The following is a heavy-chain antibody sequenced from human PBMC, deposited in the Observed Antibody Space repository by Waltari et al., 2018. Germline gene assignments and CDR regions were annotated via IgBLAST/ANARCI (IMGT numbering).Heavy chain of an antibody. Sequence: VQLVVSGGSVVQPGRSLRLSWATSTFSLTPSGLHWDRQAPGKGLEWVAFISSDGSYEYYPDAVKGRFTISRDNSKTTVFLQMNSLRDEDTAVYYCATRDILGGSQNYYYYGMDVWGQGTRVTVSS. V-gene: IGHV3-30*03. CDR1: TFSLTPSG. CDR2: ISSDGSYE. CDR3: ATRDILGGSQNYYYYGMDV. J-gene: IGHJ6*02. D-gene: IGHD1-26*01.